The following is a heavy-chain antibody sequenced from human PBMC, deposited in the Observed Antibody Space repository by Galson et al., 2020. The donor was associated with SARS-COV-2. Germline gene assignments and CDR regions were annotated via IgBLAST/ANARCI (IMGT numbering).Heavy chain of an antibody. J-gene: IGHJ3*02. CDR3: ASCPLDLHTFNS. V-gene: IGHV4-39*01. CDR1: GDSIGRSSYY. Sequence: SETLSLTCTVSGDSIGRSSYYWGWIRQPPGTGLEWIGNFYYSGSTYYNPSLRGRVAISAYTSEKQFSLRPTSVTAADTAVYYCASCPLDLHTFNSWGQGTVVSVSS. CDR2: FYYSGST. D-gene: IGHD4-4*01.